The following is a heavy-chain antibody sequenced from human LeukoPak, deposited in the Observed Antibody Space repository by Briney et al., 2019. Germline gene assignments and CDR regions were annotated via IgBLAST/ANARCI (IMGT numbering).Heavy chain of an antibody. D-gene: IGHD3-16*02. CDR3: ATGLYADYYYFDY. Sequence: ASVRVSCKASGYTFTGYYMHWVRQAPGQGLEWMGWINPNSGGTNYAQKFQGRVTMTRDTSISTAYMELSRLRSDDTAVYYCATGLYADYYYFDYWGQGTLVTVSS. CDR1: GYTFTGYY. J-gene: IGHJ4*02. V-gene: IGHV1-2*02. CDR2: INPNSGGT.